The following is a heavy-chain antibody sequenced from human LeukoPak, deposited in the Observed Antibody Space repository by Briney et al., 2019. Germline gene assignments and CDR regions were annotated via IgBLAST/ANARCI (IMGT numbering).Heavy chain of an antibody. J-gene: IGHJ5*02. CDR3: ARDLYSSNDA. CDR2: IKQDGSEK. D-gene: IGHD6-13*01. CDR1: GFTFSSYA. Sequence: PGGSLRLSCAASGFTFSSYAMSWVRQAPGKGLDWVANIKQDGSEKYYVDSVKGRFTISRDNAKNSLYLQMNSLRAEDTAVYYCARDLYSSNDAWGQGTLVTVSS. V-gene: IGHV3-7*01.